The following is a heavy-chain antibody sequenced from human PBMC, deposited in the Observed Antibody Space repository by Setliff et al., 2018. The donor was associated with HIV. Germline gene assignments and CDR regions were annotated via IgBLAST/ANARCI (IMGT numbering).Heavy chain of an antibody. J-gene: IGHJ3*02. CDR3: VRENYDFWSGYSDAFYM. V-gene: IGHV1-18*01. Sequence: ASVKVSCKASGYIFTNYGISWVRQAPGQGLEWMGWISAYNGNTNYAQEFQGRVAMTTHPSTSTAYMELRSLRSDDTAVYYCVRENYDFWSGYSDAFYMWGQGTMVT. CDR1: GYIFTNYG. CDR2: ISAYNGNT. D-gene: IGHD3-3*01.